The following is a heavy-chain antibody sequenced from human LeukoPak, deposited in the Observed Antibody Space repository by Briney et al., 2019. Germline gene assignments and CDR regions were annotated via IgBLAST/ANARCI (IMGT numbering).Heavy chain of an antibody. D-gene: IGHD1/OR15-1a*01. CDR2: LYNSGNT. V-gene: IGHV4-59*01. Sequence: SETLPLTCTVSGDSISSYYWTWIRQPPGKGLEWLGYLYNSGNTNYNPSLKSRVTMSVDTSKNQFSLRLTSVTAADTAVYYYARGRLTTPNWFGPWGQGILVTVSS. CDR1: GDSISSYY. CDR3: ARGRLTTPNWFGP. J-gene: IGHJ5*02.